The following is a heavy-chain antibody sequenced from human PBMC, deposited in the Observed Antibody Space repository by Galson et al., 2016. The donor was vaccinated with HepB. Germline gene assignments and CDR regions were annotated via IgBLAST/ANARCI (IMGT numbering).Heavy chain of an antibody. J-gene: IGHJ5*02. V-gene: IGHV1-18*01. D-gene: IGHD6-13*01. CDR1: GYTFTSYG. CDR3: AREISAAGSGLESDP. CDR2: TSVYKGQT. Sequence: SVKVSCKASGYTFTSYGITWVRQAPGQGLEWVAWTSVYKGQTKSAQNLQGRVTLTTDTATNTVYMELRSLRYDDTGVYYCAREISAAGSGLESDPWGQGTLVTVSS.